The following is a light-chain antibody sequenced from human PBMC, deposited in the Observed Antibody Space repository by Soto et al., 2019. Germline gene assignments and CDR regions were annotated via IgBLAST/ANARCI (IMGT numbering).Light chain of an antibody. CDR2: GNI. Sequence: QSVLTQPPSVSGAPGQRVTVSCTGSNSNIGAGYDVHWYQHLPGTAPKLLIYGNINRPPGVPDRFSGAKSGTSASLAITGRQAEDEADYYCQSYDTSLSGVVFGGGTKLTVL. CDR1: NSNIGAGYD. V-gene: IGLV1-40*01. CDR3: QSYDTSLSGVV. J-gene: IGLJ2*01.